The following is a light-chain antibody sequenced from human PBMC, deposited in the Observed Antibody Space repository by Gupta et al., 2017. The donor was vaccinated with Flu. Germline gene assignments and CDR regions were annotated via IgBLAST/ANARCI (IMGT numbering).Light chain of an antibody. V-gene: IGKV3-15*01. CDR3: LQYASWPRT. Sequence: LSCSASQSITSNLAWYQQKPGQAPRLLIYGASTRATGIPARFSGSGFGTEFTLTVSSLQSEDFAVYYCLQYASWPRTFGQGTKVEIK. J-gene: IGKJ1*01. CDR1: QSITSN. CDR2: GAS.